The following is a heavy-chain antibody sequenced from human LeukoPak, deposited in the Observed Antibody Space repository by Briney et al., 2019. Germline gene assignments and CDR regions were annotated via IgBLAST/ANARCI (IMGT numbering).Heavy chain of an antibody. Sequence: GGSLTLSCEASGFGFSNYAMNWVRQAPGKGLEWVAVISSDGNSKNFALSVKGRFAISRDNSKNTLFLQMNNLRSEDTALYYCVSPTADYPFLYYFDSWGQGTLVTVSS. V-gene: IGHV3-30-3*02. CDR1: GFGFSNYA. D-gene: IGHD5-12*01. CDR3: VSPTADYPFLYYFDS. J-gene: IGHJ4*02. CDR2: ISSDGNSK.